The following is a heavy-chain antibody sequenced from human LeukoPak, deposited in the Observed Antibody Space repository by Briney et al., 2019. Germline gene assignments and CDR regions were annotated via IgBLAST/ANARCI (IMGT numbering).Heavy chain of an antibody. CDR1: GFSFSSTL. CDR2: IKEDGSVK. D-gene: IGHD2-2*01. J-gene: IGHJ4*02. V-gene: IGHV3-7*01. CDR3: VRGAGRYCCSTSCRPPFDY. Sequence: GGSLRLSCAASGFSFSSTLLTWVRQAPGKGLEWLANIKEDGSVKNYVDSVKGRFIISRDNARNSLYLQMNSLRAEVTAVYYYVRGAGRYCCSTSCRPPFDYWGQGTLVTVSS.